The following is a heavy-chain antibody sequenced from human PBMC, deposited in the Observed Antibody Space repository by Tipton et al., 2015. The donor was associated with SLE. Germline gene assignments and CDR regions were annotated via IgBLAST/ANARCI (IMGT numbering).Heavy chain of an antibody. CDR1: GGSISSSSYY. CDR3: ARHPSRYSGSQSPFDY. Sequence: TLSLTCTVSGGSISSSSYYWGWIRQPPGKGLEWIGSIYYSGSTYYNPSLKSRVTISVDTSKNQFSLKLSSVTAADTAVYYCARHPSRYSGSQSPFDYWGQGTLVTVSS. CDR2: IYYSGST. D-gene: IGHD1-26*01. J-gene: IGHJ4*02. V-gene: IGHV4-39*07.